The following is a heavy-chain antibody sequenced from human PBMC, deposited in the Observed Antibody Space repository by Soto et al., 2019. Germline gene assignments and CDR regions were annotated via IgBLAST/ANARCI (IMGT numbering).Heavy chain of an antibody. D-gene: IGHD3-9*01. CDR1: GFTFSSYA. CDR3: AMVLRYFDWPYDAFDI. CDR2: ISYDGSNK. Sequence: PGGSLRLSCAASGFTFSSYAMHWVRQAPGKGLEWVAVISYDGSNKYYADSVKGRFTISRDNSKNTLYLQINILRAEDTALYYCAMVLRYFDWPYDAFDIWGQGTMVTVSS. V-gene: IGHV3-30-3*01. J-gene: IGHJ3*02.